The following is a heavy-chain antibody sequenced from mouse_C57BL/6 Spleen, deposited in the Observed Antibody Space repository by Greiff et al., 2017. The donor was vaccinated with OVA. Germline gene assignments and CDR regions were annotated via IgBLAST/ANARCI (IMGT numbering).Heavy chain of an antibody. Sequence: QVQLKQSGPELVKPGASVKISCKASGYAFSSSWMNWVKQRPGKGLEWIGRIYPGGGDTNYNGKFKGKATLTADKSSSTAYMQRSSLTSEDSAVYFCARFGNYYFDYWGQGTTLTVSS. D-gene: IGHD2-1*01. J-gene: IGHJ2*01. CDR3: ARFGNYYFDY. V-gene: IGHV1-82*01. CDR1: GYAFSSSW. CDR2: IYPGGGDT.